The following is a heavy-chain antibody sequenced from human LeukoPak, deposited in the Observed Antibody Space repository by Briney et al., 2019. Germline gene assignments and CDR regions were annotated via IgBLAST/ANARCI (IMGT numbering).Heavy chain of an antibody. V-gene: IGHV4-4*07. J-gene: IGHJ5*02. D-gene: IGHD1-7*01. CDR1: GDSISNDY. CDR2: FYGSGTT. CDR3: ARGLTGSTGFDP. Sequence: SETLSLTCTVSGDSISNDYWSWIRQSAGKVLEWIGPFYGSGTTTYNPSLKSRVTMSVDTPKNQFSLNLNSVTAADTAVYFCARGLTGSTGFDPWGQGTLVTVSS.